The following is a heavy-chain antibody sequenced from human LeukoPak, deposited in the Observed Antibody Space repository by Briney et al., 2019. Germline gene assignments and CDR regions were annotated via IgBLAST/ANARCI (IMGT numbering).Heavy chain of an antibody. J-gene: IGHJ5*02. CDR3: ARGHDYKSSWFDP. D-gene: IGHD4-11*01. Sequence: GGSLRLSCATSGFMFSSYEMNWVRQAPGRGLEWLSYISSSGSPIYYADSVKGRFTISRDNAKNSLYLQINSLRAEDTAVYYCARGHDYKSSWFDPWGQGTLVTVSS. CDR2: ISSSGSPI. CDR1: GFMFSSYE. V-gene: IGHV3-48*03.